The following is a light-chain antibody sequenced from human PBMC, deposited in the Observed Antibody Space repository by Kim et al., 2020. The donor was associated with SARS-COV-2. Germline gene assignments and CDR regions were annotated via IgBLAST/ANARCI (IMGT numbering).Light chain of an antibody. V-gene: IGKV3-11*01. Sequence: PEERATLTCRASQSIDTYLAWYQQRPGQAPRLLVYDASNRATGVPDRFSGSWSGTDFTLTISSLEPEDFSTYYCQQRNSWPPAVTFGGGTKVDIK. CDR1: QSIDTY. J-gene: IGKJ4*01. CDR3: QQRNSWPPAVT. CDR2: DAS.